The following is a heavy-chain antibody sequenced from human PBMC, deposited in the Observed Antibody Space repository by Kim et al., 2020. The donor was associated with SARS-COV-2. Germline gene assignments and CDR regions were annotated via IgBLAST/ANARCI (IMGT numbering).Heavy chain of an antibody. CDR3: AREGPFWKGYPLVS. Sequence: SETLSLTCTVSGDFVNNSGYYWTWIRQPPGKGLEWIGYIYYSGSTNYSPSLKSRVTISLDVSKNQFSITLDSVTAADTAVYFCAREGPFWKGYPLVSWGQGTLVTVSS. D-gene: IGHD3-3*01. CDR1: GDFVNNSGYY. V-gene: IGHV4-61*08. CDR2: IYYSGST. J-gene: IGHJ4*02.